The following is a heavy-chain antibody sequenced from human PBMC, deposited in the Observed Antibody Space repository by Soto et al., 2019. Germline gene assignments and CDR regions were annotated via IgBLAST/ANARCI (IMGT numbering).Heavy chain of an antibody. D-gene: IGHD3-3*01. Sequence: PSQTLSLTCAISGDSVSSNSAAWNWIRQSPSRGLEWLGRTYYRSKWYNDYAVSVKSRITINPDTSKNQFSLQLNPVTPEDTAVYYCARGESYDFWNGYYRDYYYGMDVWGQGTTVTVSS. V-gene: IGHV6-1*01. CDR3: ARGESYDFWNGYYRDYYYGMDV. J-gene: IGHJ6*02. CDR1: GDSVSSNSAA. CDR2: TYYRSKWYN.